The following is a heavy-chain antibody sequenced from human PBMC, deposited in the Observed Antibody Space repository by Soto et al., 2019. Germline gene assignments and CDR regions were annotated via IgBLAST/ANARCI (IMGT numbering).Heavy chain of an antibody. D-gene: IGHD2-15*01. CDR2: INAGNGNT. CDR1: GYTFTNYA. CDR3: ARGPGGPDGPGDY. Sequence: ASVKVSCKASGYTFTNYAMHWVRQAPGQRLEWMGWINAGNGNTKYSQKFQGRVTITRDTSASTAYMERSSLRSEDTAVYYCARGPGGPDGPGDYWGQGTLVTVSS. J-gene: IGHJ4*02. V-gene: IGHV1-3*01.